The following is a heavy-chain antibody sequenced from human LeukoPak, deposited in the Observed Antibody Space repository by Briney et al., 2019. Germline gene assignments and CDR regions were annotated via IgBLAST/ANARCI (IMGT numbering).Heavy chain of an antibody. CDR1: GFTFSNYW. CDR3: ARDGYGSGSHDY. V-gene: IGHV3-7*04. J-gene: IGHJ4*02. CDR2: IKQDGSKK. D-gene: IGHD3-10*01. Sequence: GGSLRLSCAVSGFTFSNYWMTCVRQAPGKGLEWAANIKQDGSKKYYVDSVKGRFTISRDDAQNSLYLQMNSLRAEDTAVYSCARDGYGSGSHDYWGQGTLVTVSS.